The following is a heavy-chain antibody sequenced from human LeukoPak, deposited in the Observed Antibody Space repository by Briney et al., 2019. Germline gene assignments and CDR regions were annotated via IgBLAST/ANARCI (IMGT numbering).Heavy chain of an antibody. D-gene: IGHD5-24*01. Sequence: SVKVSCKASEAPFTSYPISWFHKAPEQGLNWLGGILPIFGTANYAQKFQGRVTITTDESTSTAYMELSSLRSEDTAVYYCARGRWLQPWGYFDYWGQGTLVTVSS. J-gene: IGHJ4*02. CDR1: EAPFTSYP. V-gene: IGHV1-69*05. CDR3: ARGRWLQPWGYFDY. CDR2: ILPIFGTA.